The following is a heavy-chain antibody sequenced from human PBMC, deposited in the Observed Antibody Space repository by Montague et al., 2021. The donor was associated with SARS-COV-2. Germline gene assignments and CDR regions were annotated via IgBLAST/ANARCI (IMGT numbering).Heavy chain of an antibody. CDR1: GGSISSSSYY. Sequence: SETLSLTCTVSGGSISSSSYYWGWIRQPPGKGLEWIGSIYYSGSTYYNPSLKSRVTISVDTSKNQFSLKLSSVTAADTAVYYCARHGKTRIAMIVVVIGYLAYWGQGPLVTVSS. J-gene: IGHJ4*02. CDR2: IYYSGST. CDR3: ARHGKTRIAMIVVVIGYLAY. V-gene: IGHV4-39*01. D-gene: IGHD3-22*01.